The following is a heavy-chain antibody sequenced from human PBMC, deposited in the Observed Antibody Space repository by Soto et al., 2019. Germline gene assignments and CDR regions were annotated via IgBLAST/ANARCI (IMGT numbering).Heavy chain of an antibody. D-gene: IGHD3-10*01. V-gene: IGHV4-31*03. CDR2: IYYSGST. Sequence: PSETLSLTCTVSGGSISSGGYYWSWIRQHPGKGLEWIGYIYYSGSTYYNPSLKSRVTISVDTSKNQFSLKLSSVTAADTAVYYCARSRVLYGSGSYIPYYYYGMDVWGQGTTVTVSS. J-gene: IGHJ6*02. CDR1: GGSISSGGYY. CDR3: ARSRVLYGSGSYIPYYYYGMDV.